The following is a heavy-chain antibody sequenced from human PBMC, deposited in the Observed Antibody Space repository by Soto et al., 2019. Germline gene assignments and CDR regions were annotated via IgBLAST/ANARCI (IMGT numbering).Heavy chain of an antibody. CDR1: GFTFSNAW. Sequence: EVQLVESGGGFVEPGESLRLSCAGTGFTFSNAWMNWVRQAPGKGLGWVDRIYSKADGGATDYTAPVKGTFTNSRDDSKKTVHLQMNGLEIEDTAVYYCSTGRYFDYWGQGTLVTVSP. J-gene: IGHJ4*02. CDR2: IYSKADGGAT. CDR3: STGRYFDY. V-gene: IGHV3-15*07.